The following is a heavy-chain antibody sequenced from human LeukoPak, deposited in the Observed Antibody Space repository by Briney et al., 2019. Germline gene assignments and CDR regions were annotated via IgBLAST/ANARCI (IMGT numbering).Heavy chain of an antibody. Sequence: GGSLRLSCAASGFPFSSYSMNWVRQAPGKGLEWVSYISTTSSTIYYADSVKGRFTISRDNAKNSMYLQMNSLRAEDTAVYYCATQQWLVRVFDYWGQGTLVTVSS. CDR1: GFPFSSYS. J-gene: IGHJ4*02. CDR2: ISTTSSTI. V-gene: IGHV3-48*01. CDR3: ATQQWLVRVFDY. D-gene: IGHD6-19*01.